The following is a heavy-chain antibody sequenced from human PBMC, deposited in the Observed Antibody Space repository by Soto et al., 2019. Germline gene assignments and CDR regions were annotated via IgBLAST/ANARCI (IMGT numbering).Heavy chain of an antibody. CDR3: ARSHDSSGYADY. CDR2: IYYSGST. D-gene: IGHD3-22*01. J-gene: IGHJ4*02. CDR1: GGSISSGGYY. Sequence: QVQLQESGPGLVKPSQTLSLTCTVSGGSISSGGYYWSWIRQHPGKGLEWIGYIYYSGSTYYNPSLKSRVTISVDTSKSQFSLKLSSVTAADTAVYYCARSHDSSGYADYWGQGTLVTVSS. V-gene: IGHV4-31*03.